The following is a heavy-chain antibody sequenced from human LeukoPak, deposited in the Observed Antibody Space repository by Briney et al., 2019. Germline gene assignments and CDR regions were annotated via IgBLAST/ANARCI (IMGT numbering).Heavy chain of an antibody. CDR3: ARDLSGSYYIPHYYYYGMDV. CDR2: ISGSGGST. V-gene: IGHV3-23*01. Sequence: GGSLRLSCAASGFTFSSYAMSWVRQAPGKGLEWVSAISGSGGSTYYADSVKGRFTISRDNSKNTLYLQMNSLRAEDTAVYYCARDLSGSYYIPHYYYYGMDVWGQGTTVTVSS. J-gene: IGHJ6*02. CDR1: GFTFSSYA. D-gene: IGHD3-10*01.